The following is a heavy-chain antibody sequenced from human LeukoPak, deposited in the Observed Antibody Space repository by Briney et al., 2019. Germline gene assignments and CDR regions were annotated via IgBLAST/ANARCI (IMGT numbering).Heavy chain of an antibody. CDR3: ARAGSKSRGVDLVRKKETGYYYYMDV. D-gene: IGHD3-10*02. CDR2: IKQDGSEK. CDR1: EFTFFTYS. V-gene: IGHV3-7*01. J-gene: IGHJ6*03. Sequence: GGSLRLSCAASEFTFFTYSMSWVRQAPGKVLEWVANIKQDGSEKYYVDSVKGRFTISRDNAKNSLYLQMNSLRAEDTAVYYCARAGSKSRGVDLVRKKETGYYYYMDVWGKGTTVTVSS.